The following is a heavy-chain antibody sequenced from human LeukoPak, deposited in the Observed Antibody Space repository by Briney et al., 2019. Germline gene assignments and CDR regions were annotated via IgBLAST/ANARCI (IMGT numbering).Heavy chain of an antibody. CDR3: AKSRGESRGASNY. D-gene: IGHD1-26*01. CDR1: GFTFSSYA. J-gene: IGHJ4*02. CDR2: ISGSGDTA. Sequence: GGSLRLSCAASGFTFSSYAMNWVRQAPGKGLEWVSFISGSGDTAYYADSVKGRFTISRDKSKNTLYLQMNSLRAEDTAVYYCAKSRGESRGASNYWGQGTLVTVSS. V-gene: IGHV3-23*01.